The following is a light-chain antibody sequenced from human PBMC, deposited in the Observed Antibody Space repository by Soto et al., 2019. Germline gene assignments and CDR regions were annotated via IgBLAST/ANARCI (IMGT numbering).Light chain of an antibody. CDR1: QSVSTY. J-gene: IGKJ1*01. CDR2: DAS. Sequence: EIVLTQAPATPPLSPGETATLSCRASQSVSTYLAWYQQKPGQAPRLLIYDASSKATGTPARFSGSGSGTDFTLTINSLETEDFADYYCQQRSSWSVTFGQGTRVDIK. CDR3: QQRSSWSVT. V-gene: IGKV3-11*01.